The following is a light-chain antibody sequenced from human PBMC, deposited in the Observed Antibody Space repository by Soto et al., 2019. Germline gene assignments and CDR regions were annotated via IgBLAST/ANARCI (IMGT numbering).Light chain of an antibody. CDR1: QSVGSN. J-gene: IGKJ3*01. V-gene: IGKV3-11*01. CDR3: QQRSNGPLFT. Sequence: DIVLTQSPATLSLSPGERATLSCRASQSVGSNLAWYQQKPGQAPRLLIYDASNRATGIPARFSGTGSGTDFTLTISSLVPEDFAVYYCQQRSNGPLFTFGPGTKVDIK. CDR2: DAS.